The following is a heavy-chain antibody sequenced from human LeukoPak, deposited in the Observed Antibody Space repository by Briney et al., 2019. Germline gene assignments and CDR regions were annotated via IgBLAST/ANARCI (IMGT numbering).Heavy chain of an antibody. CDR2: ITSNGGST. V-gene: IGHV3-64D*06. CDR1: GFTFSSYA. Sequence: PAGSLRLSCSASGFTFSSYAMYWVRQAPAKGLECVSAITSNGGSTYYADSVKGRFTVSRDNSKNTLYLQMSSLRDEDTAVYYCVKGSGSYYYGSGSSLFDPWGQGTLVTVSS. CDR3: VKGSGSYYYGSGSSLFDP. D-gene: IGHD3-10*01. J-gene: IGHJ5*02.